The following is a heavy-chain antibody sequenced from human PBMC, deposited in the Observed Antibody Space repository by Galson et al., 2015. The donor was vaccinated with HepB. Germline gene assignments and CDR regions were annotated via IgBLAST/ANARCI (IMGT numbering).Heavy chain of an antibody. Sequence: SLRLSCAASGFIFSDCGMNWVRQAPGKGLEWTSYISSSGSTIYYADSVKGRFTISRDNAKTSAYLQMNSLRDEDTAIYYCATDFMVRGVTLGGRGTLVTVSS. CDR2: ISSSGSTI. CDR3: ATDFMVRGVTL. V-gene: IGHV3-48*02. J-gene: IGHJ4*02. CDR1: GFIFSDCG. D-gene: IGHD3-10*01.